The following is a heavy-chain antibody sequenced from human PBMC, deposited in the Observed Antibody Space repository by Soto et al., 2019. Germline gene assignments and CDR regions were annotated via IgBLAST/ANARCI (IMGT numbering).Heavy chain of an antibody. CDR1: GGSISSGGYY. J-gene: IGHJ6*04. CDR2: IYYSGST. D-gene: IGHD2-15*01. CDR3: ARDRFCSGGSCDYYGMDV. Sequence: PSETLSLTCTVSGGSISSGGYYWSWIRQHPGKGLEWIGYIYYSGSTYYNPSLKSRVTISVDTSKNQFSLKLSSVTAADTAVYYCARDRFCSGGSCDYYGMDVWGKGTTVTVSS. V-gene: IGHV4-31*03.